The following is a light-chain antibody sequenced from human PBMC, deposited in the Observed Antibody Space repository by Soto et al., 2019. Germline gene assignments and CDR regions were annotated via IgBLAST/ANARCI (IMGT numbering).Light chain of an antibody. CDR2: DPS. CDR1: QDISNY. Sequence: DIQMTQSPSSLSASVGDRVTITCKASQDISNYLNWYQQKPGKAPKLLIYDPSNLETGVPSRFSGSGSGTDFTFTISSLQPEAIATYYCQQYDNPNLTVTFGGGTKVEIK. V-gene: IGKV1-33*01. J-gene: IGKJ4*01. CDR3: QQYDNPNLTVT.